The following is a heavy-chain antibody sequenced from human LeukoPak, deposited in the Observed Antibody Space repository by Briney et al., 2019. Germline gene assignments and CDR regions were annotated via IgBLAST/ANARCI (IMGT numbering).Heavy chain of an antibody. V-gene: IGHV3-30*03. CDR1: GFTFSSYG. CDR3: ASPLRGYCSSARCYFL. CDR2: ISYDGSNK. D-gene: IGHD2-2*01. J-gene: IGHJ4*02. Sequence: GGSLRLSCAASGFTFSSYGMHWVRQAPGKGLEWVAVISYDGSNKYYADSVKGRFTISRDNSKNTLYLQMNSLRAEDTAVYYCASPLRGYCSSARCYFLWGQGTLVTVSS.